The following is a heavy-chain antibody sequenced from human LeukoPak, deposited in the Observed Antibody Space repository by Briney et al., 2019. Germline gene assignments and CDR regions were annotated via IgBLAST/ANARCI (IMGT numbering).Heavy chain of an antibody. CDR3: ARYCGGDCYPASFDY. J-gene: IGHJ4*02. CDR2: IYYSGST. Sequence: PSETLSLTCTVSGGSISSYYWSWIRQPPGKGLEWIGFIYYSGSTNYNPSLKSRVTISVDTSKNQFSLMLSSVTAADTAVYYCARYCGGDCYPASFDYWGQGTRVTVSS. CDR1: GGSISSYY. D-gene: IGHD2-21*02. V-gene: IGHV4-59*08.